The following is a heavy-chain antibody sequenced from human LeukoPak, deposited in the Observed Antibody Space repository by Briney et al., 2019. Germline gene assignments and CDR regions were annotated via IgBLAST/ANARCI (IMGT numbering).Heavy chain of an antibody. V-gene: IGHV4-39*01. Sequence: SETLSLTCTVSGGSISSSSYYWGWIRQPPGKGLEWIGSIYYSGSTYYNPSLKSRVTISVDTSKNQFSLKLSSVTAADTAVYYCARHIPYYDYVWGSYRGPFDYWGQGTLVTVSS. J-gene: IGHJ4*02. CDR2: IYYSGST. D-gene: IGHD3-16*02. CDR3: ARHIPYYDYVWGSYRGPFDY. CDR1: GGSISSSSYY.